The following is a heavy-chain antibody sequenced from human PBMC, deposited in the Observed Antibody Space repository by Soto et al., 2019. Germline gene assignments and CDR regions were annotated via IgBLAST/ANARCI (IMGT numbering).Heavy chain of an antibody. CDR1: GFTFSSYE. D-gene: IGHD3-10*01. CDR2: ISSSGSTI. CDR3: ARAFYGLVYFDY. Sequence: GGSLRLSCAASGFTFSSYEMNWVRQAPGKGLEWVSYISSSGSTIYYADSVKGRFTISRDNAKNSLYLQMNSLRAEDTAVYYCARAFYGLVYFDYWGQGTLVTVSS. V-gene: IGHV3-48*03. J-gene: IGHJ4*02.